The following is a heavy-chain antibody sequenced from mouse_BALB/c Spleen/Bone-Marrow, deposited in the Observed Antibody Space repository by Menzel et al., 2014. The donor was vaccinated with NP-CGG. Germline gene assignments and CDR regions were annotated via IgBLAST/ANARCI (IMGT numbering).Heavy chain of an antibody. CDR3: ARYYDYDWYFDV. V-gene: IGHV1-81*01. J-gene: IGHJ1*01. Sequence: VQLQQSGPELVKPGASVKMSCKASGYIFTDYVISWVKQRTGQGLGWIGEIYPGSGSTYYNEKFKGKATLTADKSSNTAYMQLSSLTSEDSAVYFCARYYDYDWYFDVWGAGTTVTVSS. D-gene: IGHD2-4*01. CDR2: IYPGSGST. CDR1: GYIFTDYV.